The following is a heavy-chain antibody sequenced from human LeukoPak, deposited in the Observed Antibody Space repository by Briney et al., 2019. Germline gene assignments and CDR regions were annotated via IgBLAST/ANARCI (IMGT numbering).Heavy chain of an antibody. CDR1: GGSMTNSTYY. CDR3: ARHVSSGWSHYYYYYMDV. CDR2: IYYSGRT. J-gene: IGHJ6*03. D-gene: IGHD6-19*01. V-gene: IGHV4-39*01. Sequence: SETLSLTCTVSGGSMTNSTYYWGWIRQPPGKGLEWIGSIYYSGRTYYNPSLKSRVTISVDTSKNQFSLKLSSVTAADTAVYYCARHVSSGWSHYYYYYMDVWGKGTTVTISS.